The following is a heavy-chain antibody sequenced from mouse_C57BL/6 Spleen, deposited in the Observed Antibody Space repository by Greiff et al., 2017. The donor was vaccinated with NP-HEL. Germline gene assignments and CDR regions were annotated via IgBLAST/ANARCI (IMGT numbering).Heavy chain of an antibody. V-gene: IGHV5-17*01. CDR3: ARPDGYQAWFAY. J-gene: IGHJ3*01. D-gene: IGHD2-3*01. CDR1: GFTFSDYG. Sequence: EVQLVESGGGLVKPGGSLKLSCAASGFTFSDYGMHWVRQAPEKGLEWVAYISSGSSTIYYADTVKGRFSISRDNAKNPLFLQMASLRSEDTAMYCCARPDGYQAWFAYWGQGTLVTVSA. CDR2: ISSGSSTI.